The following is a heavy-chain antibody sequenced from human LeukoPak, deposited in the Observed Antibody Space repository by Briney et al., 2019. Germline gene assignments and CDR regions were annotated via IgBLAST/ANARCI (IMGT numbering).Heavy chain of an antibody. Sequence: ASVKVSCKASGYTFTGYYMHWVRQAPGQGLEWMGWISAYNGNTNYAQKLQGRVTMTTDTSTSTAYMELRSLRSDDTAVYYCARVSASGSYSNFDYWGQGTLVTVSS. D-gene: IGHD1-26*01. CDR2: ISAYNGNT. J-gene: IGHJ4*02. CDR3: ARVSASGSYSNFDY. CDR1: GYTFTGYY. V-gene: IGHV1-18*04.